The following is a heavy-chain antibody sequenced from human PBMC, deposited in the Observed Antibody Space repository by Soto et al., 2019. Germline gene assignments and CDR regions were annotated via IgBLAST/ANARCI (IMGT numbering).Heavy chain of an antibody. V-gene: IGHV2-5*02. Sequence: QITLKESGPTLVKPTQTLTLTCTFSGFSLSTSGVGVDWIRQPPGKALEWLALIYWDDDKRYSPSLKSRLTITKDTSNNQVVLTMTNMDPVDTATYYCAHVYGGYDNFDYWGQGTLVTVSS. CDR1: GFSLSTSGVG. CDR3: AHVYGGYDNFDY. CDR2: IYWDDDK. D-gene: IGHD5-12*01. J-gene: IGHJ4*02.